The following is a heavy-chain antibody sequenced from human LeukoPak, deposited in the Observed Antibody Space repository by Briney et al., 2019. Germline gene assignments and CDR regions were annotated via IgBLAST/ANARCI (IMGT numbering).Heavy chain of an antibody. Sequence: ASVTLCGTASGYTFTNYFFGRVRDAPGPGLGLMGWFNPKSGGTNYAQKFQGTSTITRDTAISTVYLERNRLGSDDSAIYYCARDATTPIRKEAFDLWGQGALVTVSS. CDR3: ARDATTPIRKEAFDL. J-gene: IGHJ5*02. D-gene: IGHD4-11*01. CDR2: FNPKSGGT. V-gene: IGHV1-2*02. CDR1: GYTFTNYF.